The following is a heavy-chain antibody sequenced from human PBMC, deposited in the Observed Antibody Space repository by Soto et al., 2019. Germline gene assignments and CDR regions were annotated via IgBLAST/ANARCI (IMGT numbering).Heavy chain of an antibody. CDR3: ARQTTIIMPRGVVTTYGGPFDP. Sequence: SETLSHTCNVSGDSITSGGYYWSWIRQQPGKGLEWIGYVYHSGSTYYNPSLKSRITMSLDTSKNQFSLKLSSVTVADTAVYYCARQTTIIMPRGVVTTYGGPFDPWGQGTLVTVSS. CDR1: GDSITSGGYY. D-gene: IGHD3-10*01. V-gene: IGHV4-31*03. CDR2: VYHSGST. J-gene: IGHJ5*02.